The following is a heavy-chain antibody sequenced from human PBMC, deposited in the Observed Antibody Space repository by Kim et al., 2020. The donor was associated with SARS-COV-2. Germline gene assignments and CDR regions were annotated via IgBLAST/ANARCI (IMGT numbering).Heavy chain of an antibody. CDR1: GFTFSSYW. Sequence: GGSLRLSCAASGFTFSSYWMSWVRQAPGKGLEWVANIKQDGSEKYYVDSVKGRFTISRDNAKNSLYLQMNSLRAEDTAVYYCARPTPAPSNWFDHWGQGTLVTVSS. J-gene: IGHJ5*02. D-gene: IGHD2-15*01. V-gene: IGHV3-7*01. CDR2: IKQDGSEK. CDR3: ARPTPAPSNWFDH.